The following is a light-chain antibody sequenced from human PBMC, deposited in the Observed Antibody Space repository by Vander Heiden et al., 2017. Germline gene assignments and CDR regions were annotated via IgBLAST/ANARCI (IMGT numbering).Light chain of an antibody. J-gene: IGLJ3*02. CDR3: QTWDTDIRV. CDR1: SGHSSYA. CDR2: LNSDGRH. Sequence: QLVLTQSPSASASLGTSVKLTCTLSSGHSSYAIAWHQQQPEKGPRYLMKLNSDGRHSKGDGIPDRFSGSSSGAERYLTISSLQSEDEADYYCQTWDTDIRVFGGGTKLTVL. V-gene: IGLV4-69*01.